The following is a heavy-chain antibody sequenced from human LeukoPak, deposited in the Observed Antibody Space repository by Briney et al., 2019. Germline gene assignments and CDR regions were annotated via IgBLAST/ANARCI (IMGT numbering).Heavy chain of an antibody. J-gene: IGHJ4*02. Sequence: SETLSLTCIVSGASISRSSYYWGWIRQPPGKGLEWIGTIYDTGITNYKSSLKSRITISVDTSKNQFSLNLSSVTAADTAVYFCARQAADGPDYWGQGTLVTVSS. CDR2: IYDTGIT. CDR1: GASISRSSYY. V-gene: IGHV4-39*01. D-gene: IGHD6-13*01. CDR3: ARQAADGPDY.